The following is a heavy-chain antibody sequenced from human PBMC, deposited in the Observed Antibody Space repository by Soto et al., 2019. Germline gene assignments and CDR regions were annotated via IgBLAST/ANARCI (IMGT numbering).Heavy chain of an antibody. CDR1: GYTFTSYY. D-gene: IGHD2-2*01. J-gene: IGHJ3*02. CDR3: ATSRDCRSTSCHNDAIYI. V-gene: IGHV1-46*03. Sequence: ASVKVSCKASGYTFTSYYMHWVRQAPGQGLEWMGIINPSGGSTSYAQKFQGRVTMTRDTSTSTVYMELSSLRSEDTAVYYCATSRDCRSTSCHNDAIYIWGQGKMVTVS. CDR2: INPSGGST.